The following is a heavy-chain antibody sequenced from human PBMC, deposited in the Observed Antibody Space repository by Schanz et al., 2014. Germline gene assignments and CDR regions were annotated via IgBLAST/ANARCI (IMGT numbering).Heavy chain of an antibody. CDR1: GFAFSSYG. CDR2: IGVDGTTT. Sequence: DVQLLESGGGLEKPGGSLKFSCQASGFAFSSYGRNWLRQAPGRGLEWVSVIGVDGTTTYYADSVKGRFTISRDNSKNTLYLQMNSLRPEDTAVYYCAKQHIVRGVIYLNWFDSWGQGTLVTVSS. CDR3: AKQHIVRGVIYLNWFDS. D-gene: IGHD3-10*01. V-gene: IGHV3-23*01. J-gene: IGHJ5*01.